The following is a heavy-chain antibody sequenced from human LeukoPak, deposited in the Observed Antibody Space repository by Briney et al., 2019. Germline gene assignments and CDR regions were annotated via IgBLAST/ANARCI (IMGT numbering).Heavy chain of an antibody. D-gene: IGHD3-16*01. CDR1: GFTFSGHP. CDR3: VKETFTVTSPFDY. CDR2: ISSDGSTK. Sequence: GGSLRLSCAASGFTFSGHPMHWVRQAPGKGLEWVAVISSDGSTKFYADSVKGRFTISRDNSKNTLYLHMSSLRPEDTAVYFCVKETFTVTSPFDYWGQGTLVTVSS. V-gene: IGHV3-30*14. J-gene: IGHJ4*02.